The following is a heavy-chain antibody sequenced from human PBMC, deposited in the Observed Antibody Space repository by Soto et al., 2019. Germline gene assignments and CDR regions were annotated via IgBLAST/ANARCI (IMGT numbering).Heavy chain of an antibody. Sequence: EVQLVASGGGLVPPGGSLRLSCAASGFTVNDYFIDWVRRAPGKGLEWVGRTRNKARGYTTEYAASVTGRFIISRDHSSNSLSLQMNGLKTEDTAVYYCVRDSDWTYDAWGQGTLVTVSS. D-gene: IGHD2-21*01. V-gene: IGHV3-72*01. CDR3: VRDSDWTYDA. J-gene: IGHJ5*02. CDR1: GFTVNDYF. CDR2: TRNKARGYTT.